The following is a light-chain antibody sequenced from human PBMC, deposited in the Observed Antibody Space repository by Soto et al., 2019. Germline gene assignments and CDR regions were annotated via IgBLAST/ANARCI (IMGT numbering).Light chain of an antibody. Sequence: DMHLTQGGSPLSASVGYRVAITCLASQSISTYLNWYQQKPGKAPKVLIYDASNRASGIPARFSGSGSGTDLTLTIDTLESEDFAIYYCQHRYNWPLTFGAGTKVDI. CDR3: QHRYNWPLT. CDR1: QSISTY. CDR2: DAS. J-gene: IGKJ4*01. V-gene: IGKV1-39*01.